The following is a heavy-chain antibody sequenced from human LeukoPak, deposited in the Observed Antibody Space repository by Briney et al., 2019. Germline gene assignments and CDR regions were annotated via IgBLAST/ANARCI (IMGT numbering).Heavy chain of an antibody. CDR1: GGSISSSSYY. J-gene: IGHJ4*02. V-gene: IGHV4-39*01. Sequence: SETLSLTCTVSGGSISSSSYYWGWIRQPPGKGLEWIGSIYYSGSTYYNPSFKSRVTISVDTSKNQFSLKLSSVTAADTAVYYCAMAARGVGFDYWGQGTLVTVSS. CDR3: AMAARGVGFDY. CDR2: IYYSGST. D-gene: IGHD3-10*01.